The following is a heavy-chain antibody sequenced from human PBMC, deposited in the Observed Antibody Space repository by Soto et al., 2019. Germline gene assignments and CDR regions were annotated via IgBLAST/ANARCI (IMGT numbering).Heavy chain of an antibody. Sequence: QVQLVQSGAEVKKPGASVKVSCKASGYTFTSYGISWVRQAPGQGLEWMGWISAYNGNTNYAQKLQGRVTMTTDTSTSTAYMGLGSLRSDDTAVYYCATSYCSSTSCSRNWFDPWGQGTLVTVSS. D-gene: IGHD2-2*01. J-gene: IGHJ5*02. CDR1: GYTFTSYG. CDR3: ATSYCSSTSCSRNWFDP. CDR2: ISAYNGNT. V-gene: IGHV1-18*04.